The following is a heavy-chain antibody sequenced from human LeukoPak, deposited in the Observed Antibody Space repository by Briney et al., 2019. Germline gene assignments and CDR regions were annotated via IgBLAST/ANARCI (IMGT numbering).Heavy chain of an antibody. D-gene: IGHD2-2*01. CDR3: VRTQYDYYYYYYMDV. Sequence: PSETLSLTCTVSGGSISSYYWSWIRQPPGKGLEWIGYFYTSGSTNYNPSLKSRVTISVDTSKNQFSLKLSSVTAADTAVYYCVRTQYDYYYYYYMDVWGKGTTVTVSS. CDR1: GGSISSYY. J-gene: IGHJ6*03. V-gene: IGHV4-4*09. CDR2: FYTSGST.